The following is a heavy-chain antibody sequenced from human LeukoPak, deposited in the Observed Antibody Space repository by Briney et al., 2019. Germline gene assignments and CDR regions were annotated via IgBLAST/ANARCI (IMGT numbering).Heavy chain of an antibody. CDR3: AKVLIVVVSYYFDY. Sequence: GGSLRLSCAASGFTFSSYAMTWVRQAPGKGLEWVSTISDSGARTNYADSAKGRFTISRDNSMNTLYLQMNSLRADDTAVYYCAKVLIVVVSYYFDYWGQGTLVTVSS. D-gene: IGHD3-22*01. V-gene: IGHV3-23*01. CDR1: GFTFSSYA. CDR2: ISDSGART. J-gene: IGHJ4*02.